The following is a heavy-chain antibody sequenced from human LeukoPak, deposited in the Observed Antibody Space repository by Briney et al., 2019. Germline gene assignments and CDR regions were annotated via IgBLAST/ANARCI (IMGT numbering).Heavy chain of an antibody. CDR1: GFTFDDYG. CDR2: INWNGGII. J-gene: IGHJ6*03. Sequence: PGGSLRLSCAASGFTFDDYGMNWVRQAPGKGPEWVSGINWNGGIIGYADSVKGRFTISRDNAKNSLFLQMKSLRAEDTALYFCARGTVGYSSHYMDVWGKGTRVTVSS. CDR3: ARGTVGYSSHYMDV. V-gene: IGHV3-20*04. D-gene: IGHD2-21*01.